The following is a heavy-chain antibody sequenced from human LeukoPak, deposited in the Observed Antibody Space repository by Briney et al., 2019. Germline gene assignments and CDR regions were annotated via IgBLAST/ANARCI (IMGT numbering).Heavy chain of an antibody. J-gene: IGHJ4*02. Sequence: GGSLRLSCAASGFTFSSYWMSWVRQAPGKGLEWVANIKQDGSEKYYVDSVKGRFTISRDNAKNTLYLQMNSLRTEDTAVYYCATADCGGHCPFGYWGQGTLVTVSS. V-gene: IGHV3-7*01. D-gene: IGHD2-21*02. CDR1: GFTFSSYW. CDR3: ATADCGGHCPFGY. CDR2: IKQDGSEK.